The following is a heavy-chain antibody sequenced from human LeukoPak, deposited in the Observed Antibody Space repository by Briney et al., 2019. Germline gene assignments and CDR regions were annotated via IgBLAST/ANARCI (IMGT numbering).Heavy chain of an antibody. J-gene: IGHJ4*02. V-gene: IGHV4-34*01. CDR1: GGSFSGYY. D-gene: IGHD5-18*01. Sequence: SSETLSLTCAVYGGSFSGYYWSWIRQPPGKGPEWIGEINHSGSTNYNPSLKSRVTISVDTSKNQFSLKLSSVTAADTAVYYCARGEDTAMVPFDYWGQGTLVTVSS. CDR3: ARGEDTAMVPFDY. CDR2: INHSGST.